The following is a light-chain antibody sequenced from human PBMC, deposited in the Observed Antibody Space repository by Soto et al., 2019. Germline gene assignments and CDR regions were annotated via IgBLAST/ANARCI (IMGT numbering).Light chain of an antibody. J-gene: IGKJ5*01. CDR3: QQYENSAIT. CDR2: GAS. CDR1: QSVNSD. V-gene: IGKV3-20*01. Sequence: EIVLTQSPATLSLSPGERATLSCWASQSVNSDLAWFQQKPGQAPRLLIYGASSRATGIPDRFSGSGSGTDFTLTISRLEPEDFAVYYCQQYENSAITFGQGTRLEIK.